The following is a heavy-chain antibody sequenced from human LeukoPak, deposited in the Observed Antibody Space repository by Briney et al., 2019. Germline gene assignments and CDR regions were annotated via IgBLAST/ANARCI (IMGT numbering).Heavy chain of an antibody. CDR1: GGSISSYY. J-gene: IGHJ4*02. V-gene: IGHV4-59*08. D-gene: IGHD2-2*01. CDR3: ARSGYCSSTSCYPYYFDY. CDR2: IYYSGST. Sequence: SETLSLTCTVSGGSISSYYWSWIRQPPGKGLEWIGYIYYSGSTNYNPSLKSRVTISVDTSKNQFSLKLSSVTAADTAVYYCARSGYCSSTSCYPYYFDYWGQGTLVTVSS.